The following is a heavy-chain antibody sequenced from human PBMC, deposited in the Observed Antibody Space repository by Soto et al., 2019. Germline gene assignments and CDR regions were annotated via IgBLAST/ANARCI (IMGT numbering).Heavy chain of an antibody. Sequence: GESLIISCKCSGYSFTNYWIGWVRQLPGKRLELRGIIYPGDSDTRPSPPFQGHVTIAADKSIGTAYLQWSSLKASDTAMYYCARPLAKYCSSTSCYDHYYGMDVWGQGTTVTVSS. V-gene: IGHV5-51*01. J-gene: IGHJ6*02. CDR2: IYPGDSDT. CDR1: GYSFTNYW. D-gene: IGHD2-2*01. CDR3: ARPLAKYCSSTSCYDHYYGMDV.